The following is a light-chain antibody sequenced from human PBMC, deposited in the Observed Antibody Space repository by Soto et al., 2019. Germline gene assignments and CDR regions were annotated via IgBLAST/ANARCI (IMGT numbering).Light chain of an antibody. Sequence: SYELAQPLSVSASPGQTANITCSGDKLGNKYVHWYQQKPGQSPLLVIYQDTKRPSGIPERFSGSNSGSTATLTISGTQAMDEDDYYCQVWDATTVVFGGGTKVTVL. J-gene: IGLJ3*02. V-gene: IGLV3-1*01. CDR1: KLGNKY. CDR3: QVWDATTVV. CDR2: QDT.